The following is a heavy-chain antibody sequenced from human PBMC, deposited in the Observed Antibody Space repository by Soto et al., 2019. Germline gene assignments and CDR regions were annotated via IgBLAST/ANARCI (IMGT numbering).Heavy chain of an antibody. J-gene: IGHJ4*02. D-gene: IGHD3-22*01. CDR1: GESFGVYY. CDR2: IFHGGGT. V-gene: IGHV4-34*12. CDR3: ARPHYESNTFYHFFDY. Sequence: SETLSLTCAVYGESFGVYYWSWIRQPPGKGLEWIGEIFHGGGTNYSPSLKSRVTIQVDTSKNHVSLELNSVTAADTAVYYCARPHYESNTFYHFFDYWGQGTLVTVSS.